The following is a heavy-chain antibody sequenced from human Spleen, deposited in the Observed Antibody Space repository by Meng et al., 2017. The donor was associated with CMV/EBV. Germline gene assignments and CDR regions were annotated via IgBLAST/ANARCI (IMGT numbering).Heavy chain of an antibody. J-gene: IGHJ4*02. CDR2: ISSSGGST. CDR1: GFTFSSYN. V-gene: IGHV3-23*01. D-gene: IGHD6-13*01. Sequence: ETLSLTCAASGFTFSSYNMNWVRQAPGKGLEWVSQISSSGGSTYYAASLKGRFTISRDNSKNTLYLQMSSLTPDDTAVYYCAKADHASSWYSLADYWGQGTLVTVSS. CDR3: AKADHASSWYSLADY.